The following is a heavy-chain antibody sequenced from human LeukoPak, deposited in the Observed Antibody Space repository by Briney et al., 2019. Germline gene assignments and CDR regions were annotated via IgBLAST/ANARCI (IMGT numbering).Heavy chain of an antibody. J-gene: IGHJ4*02. CDR2: ISGSGGST. CDR3: AKDKSITMVRGVIIFDY. V-gene: IGHV3-23*01. D-gene: IGHD3-10*01. Sequence: GGSLRLSCAASGFTFSSYAMSWVRQAPGKGLEWVSAISGSGGSTYYADSVKGRFTISRDNSKNTLYLQMNSLRAEDTAVYYCAKDKSITMVRGVIIFDYWGQGTLVTVSS. CDR1: GFTFSSYA.